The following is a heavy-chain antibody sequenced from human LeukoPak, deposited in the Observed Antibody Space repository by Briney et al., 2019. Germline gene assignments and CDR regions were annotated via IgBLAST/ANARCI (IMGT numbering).Heavy chain of an antibody. CDR3: ARDLTSRVRISMVWEDY. CDR2: INPNSGGT. CDR1: GYTFTDYY. D-gene: IGHD3-10*02. Sequence: ASVKVSCKASGYTFTDYYIHWVRQAPGQGLEWMGWINPNSGGTNHAQKFQGRVTMTRDTSIRTAYMELSRLRSDDTAVFYCARDLTSRVRISMVWEDYWGQGTLVTVSS. V-gene: IGHV1-2*02. J-gene: IGHJ4*02.